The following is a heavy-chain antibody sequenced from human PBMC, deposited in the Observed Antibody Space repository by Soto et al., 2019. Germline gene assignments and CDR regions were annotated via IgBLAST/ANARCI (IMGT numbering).Heavy chain of an antibody. CDR3: AREFSSQLPLDY. V-gene: IGHV3-21*01. J-gene: IGHJ4*02. Sequence: GGSLRLSCAASGFTFSSHSMNWVRQAPGKGLEWVASIYRSSVFRFGPNEFYADSVRGRFIISRDNTNNLVFLQMDSLRVEDTAVYCCAREFSSQLPLDYWGQGTLVTVSS. CDR2: IYRSSVFRFGPNE. CDR1: GFTFSSHS.